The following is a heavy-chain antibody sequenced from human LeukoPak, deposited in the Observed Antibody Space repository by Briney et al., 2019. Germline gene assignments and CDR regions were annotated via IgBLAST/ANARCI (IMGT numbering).Heavy chain of an antibody. Sequence: SVKVSCKASGYSFTSYDFTWVRQAPGQGLEWMGWMNPNSGNTAYAQKFQGRVTITSDTSITTAYMELSSLRSEDTAVYYCATSLFCSNGVCYTGGYYFDYWGQGTLVTVSS. CDR1: GYSFTSYD. CDR3: ATSLFCSNGVCYTGGYYFDY. V-gene: IGHV1-8*03. J-gene: IGHJ4*02. CDR2: MNPNSGNT. D-gene: IGHD2-8*01.